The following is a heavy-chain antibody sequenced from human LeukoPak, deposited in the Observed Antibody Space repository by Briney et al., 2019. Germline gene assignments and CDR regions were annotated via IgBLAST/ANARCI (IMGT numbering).Heavy chain of an antibody. CDR2: VSPYNGDT. CDR3: AKAWDYGDRGEIDY. V-gene: IGHV1-18*01. CDR1: GYTFINYA. J-gene: IGHJ4*02. Sequence: ASVNVSCTASGYTFINYAIHWVRQAPGQGLEWMGWVSPYNGDTKYAQNHQGRVTMTTDTSTTTAHMELRSLTSDDTAVYYCAKAWDYGDRGEIDYWGQGTLVTVSS. D-gene: IGHD4-17*01.